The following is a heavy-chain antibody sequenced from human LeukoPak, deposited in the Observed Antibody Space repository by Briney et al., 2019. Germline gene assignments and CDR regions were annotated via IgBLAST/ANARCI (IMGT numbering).Heavy chain of an antibody. CDR1: GFTFSSYA. D-gene: IGHD1-26*01. CDR3: ANNVGPEGPYYYYGMDV. J-gene: IGHJ6*02. CDR2: ISGSGGST. Sequence: PGGSLRLSCAASGFTFSSYAMNWVRQAPGKGLEWVSAISGSGGSTYYADSVKGRFTISRDNSKNTLYLQMNSLRAEDTAVYYCANNVGPEGPYYYYGMDVWGQGTMVTVSS. V-gene: IGHV3-23*01.